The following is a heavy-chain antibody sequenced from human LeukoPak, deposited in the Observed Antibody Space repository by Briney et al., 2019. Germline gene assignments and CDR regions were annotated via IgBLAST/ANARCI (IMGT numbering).Heavy chain of an antibody. Sequence: KPSETLSLTCTVSGGSISSSSYYWGWIRQPPGKGLEWIGSIYYSGSTYYNPSLKSRVIISVDTSKNQFPLKLSSVTAADTAVYYCARQQLVRGIDYWGQGTLVTVSS. D-gene: IGHD6-13*01. CDR1: GGSISSSSYY. V-gene: IGHV4-39*01. CDR3: ARQQLVRGIDY. CDR2: IYYSGST. J-gene: IGHJ4*02.